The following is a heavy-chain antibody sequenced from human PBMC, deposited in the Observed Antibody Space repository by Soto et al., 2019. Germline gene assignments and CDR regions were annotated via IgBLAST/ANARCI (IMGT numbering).Heavy chain of an antibody. CDR2: MSSRTNSI. Sequence: PGRTLRLSCAASGFTFTSYRMNWVRRAPRNGLPWVATMSSRTNSIDYADSVRGRFTIARDNAKNSLFLQMNGVRVEDTAVYYCARVPPLGGYYMVVWGQGTTVTVSS. V-gene: IGHV3-21*01. D-gene: IGHD3-16*01. CDR1: GFTFTSYR. J-gene: IGHJ6*03. CDR3: ARVPPLGGYYMVV.